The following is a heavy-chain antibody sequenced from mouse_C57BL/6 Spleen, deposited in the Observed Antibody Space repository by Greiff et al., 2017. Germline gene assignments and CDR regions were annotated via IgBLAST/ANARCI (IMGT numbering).Heavy chain of an antibody. D-gene: IGHD1-1*01. J-gene: IGHJ1*03. V-gene: IGHV1-72*01. CDR3: ARRYYGSTPYWYFDV. Sequence: QVQLQQSGAELVKPGASVKLSCKASGYTFTSYWMHWVKQRPGRGLEWIGRIDPNSGGTKYNEKFKSKATLTVDKPSSTAYMQLSSLTSEDSAVYYCARRYYGSTPYWYFDVWGTGTTVTVSS. CDR2: IDPNSGGT. CDR1: GYTFTSYW.